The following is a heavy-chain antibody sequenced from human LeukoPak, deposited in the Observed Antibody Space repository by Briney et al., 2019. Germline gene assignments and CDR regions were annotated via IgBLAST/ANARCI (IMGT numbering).Heavy chain of an antibody. CDR3: ARGITGTTSHYYYYYYMDV. D-gene: IGHD1-7*01. J-gene: IGHJ6*03. Sequence: GGSLRLSCAASGFTFSSYAMSWVRQAPGKGLEWVSAISGSGGSTYYADSVKGRFTISRDNSKNTLYLQMNSLRAEDTAVYYCARGITGTTSHYYYYYYMDVWGKGTTVTVSS. CDR2: ISGSGGST. CDR1: GFTFSSYA. V-gene: IGHV3-23*01.